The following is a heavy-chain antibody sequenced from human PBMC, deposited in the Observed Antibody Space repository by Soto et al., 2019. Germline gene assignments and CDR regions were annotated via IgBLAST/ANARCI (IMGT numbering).Heavy chain of an antibody. V-gene: IGHV1-3*01. D-gene: IGHD3-9*01. CDR3: ARNILGGPSY. CDR2: INAGKGDT. Sequence: ASVKVSCKASGYTFTNHAIHWVRQAPGQGLEWMGWINAGKGDTKYPQRFQGRVTITRDTSASTAYMELSSLRSEDTAVYYCARNILGGPSYWAQGTLVTVSS. J-gene: IGHJ4*02. CDR1: GYTFTNHA.